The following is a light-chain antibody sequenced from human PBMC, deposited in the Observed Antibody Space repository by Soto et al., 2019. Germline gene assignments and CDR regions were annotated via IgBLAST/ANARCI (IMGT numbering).Light chain of an antibody. Sequence: EIVLTQSPGTLSLSPGERATLSCRASQSVSSSYLAWYQHKPGQAPSLLIYGASSRATGVPDRFSGSGSETDFTLTISRLEPEDFAVYYCQQYGTFPRTFGQGTKVDIK. CDR1: QSVSSSY. CDR3: QQYGTFPRT. V-gene: IGKV3-20*01. J-gene: IGKJ1*01. CDR2: GAS.